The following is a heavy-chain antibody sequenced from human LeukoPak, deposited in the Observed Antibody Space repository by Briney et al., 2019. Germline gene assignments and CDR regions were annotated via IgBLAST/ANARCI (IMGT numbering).Heavy chain of an antibody. D-gene: IGHD3-22*01. CDR1: GFIFSSYN. CDR3: ARAPAHYDSSGYFDY. J-gene: IGHJ4*02. V-gene: IGHV3-48*02. Sequence: PGGSLRLSCAAPGFIFSSYNMNWVRQAPGKGLQWVSYISRSSSTIHYADSVKGRFTSSRDNAKNSLYLQMNSLRDEDTAVYYCARAPAHYDSSGYFDYWGQGTLVTVSS. CDR2: ISRSSSTI.